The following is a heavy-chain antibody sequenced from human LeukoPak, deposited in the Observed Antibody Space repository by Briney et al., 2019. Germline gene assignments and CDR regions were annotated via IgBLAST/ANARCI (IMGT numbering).Heavy chain of an antibody. J-gene: IGHJ4*02. D-gene: IGHD6-19*01. CDR3: ARHLSSGRDPSPHPFDY. CDR1: GGFISSYY. V-gene: IGHV4-59*08. CDR2: IYYSGST. Sequence: PSETLSLTCTVSGGFISSYYWSWIRQPPGKGLEWIEYIYYSGSTNYNPSLKSRVTISVDTSKNQFSLKLSSVTAADTAVYYCARHLSSGRDPSPHPFDYWGQGTLVTVSS.